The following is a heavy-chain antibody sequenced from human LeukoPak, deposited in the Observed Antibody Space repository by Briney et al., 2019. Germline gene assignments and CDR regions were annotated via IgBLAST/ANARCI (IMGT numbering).Heavy chain of an antibody. CDR2: IRHDGSIK. Sequence: GGPLRLSCAASGFIFSTYGMYWVRQAPGKGLEWVAFIRHDGSIKNYADSVKGRSTISRDNSKNTLYLRMNSLRAEDTAVYYCAKDSLADIDYWGQGTLVTVSS. CDR1: GFIFSTYG. V-gene: IGHV3-30*02. D-gene: IGHD3-16*01. CDR3: AKDSLADIDY. J-gene: IGHJ4*02.